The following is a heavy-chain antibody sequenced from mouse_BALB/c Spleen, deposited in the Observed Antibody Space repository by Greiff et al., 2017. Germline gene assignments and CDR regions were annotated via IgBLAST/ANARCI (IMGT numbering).Heavy chain of an antibody. CDR1: GFSLTSYD. J-gene: IGHJ3*01. Sequence: VQLQQSGPGLVAPSQSLSITCTVSGFSLTSYDISWIRQPPGKGLEWLGVIWTGGGTNYNSAFMSRLSISKDNSKSQVFLKMNSLQTDDTAIYYCVREDFYDYDDPFAYWGQGTLVTVSA. V-gene: IGHV2-9-2*01. CDR2: IWTGGGT. CDR3: VREDFYDYDDPFAY. D-gene: IGHD2-4*01.